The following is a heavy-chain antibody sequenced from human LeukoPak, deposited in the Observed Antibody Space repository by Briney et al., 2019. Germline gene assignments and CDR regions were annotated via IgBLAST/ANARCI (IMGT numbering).Heavy chain of an antibody. CDR2: IYYSGST. CDR1: GGSISSSSYY. J-gene: IGHJ4*02. V-gene: IGHV4-39*07. D-gene: IGHD3-10*01. Sequence: PSETLSLTCTVSGGSISSSSYYWGWIRQPPGKGLEWIGSIYYSGSTNYNPSLKSRVTISVDTSKNQFSLKLSSVTAADTAVYYCARRSGGSGSYYRDWGQGTLVTVSS. CDR3: ARRSGGSGSYYRD.